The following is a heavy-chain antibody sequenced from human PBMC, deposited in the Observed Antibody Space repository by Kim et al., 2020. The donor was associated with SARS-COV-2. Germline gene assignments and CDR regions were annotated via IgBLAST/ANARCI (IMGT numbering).Heavy chain of an antibody. Sequence: SLKSRVTISVDTSKNQFSLKLSSVTAADTAVYYCARGAVGATRSYYFDYWGQGTLVTVSS. J-gene: IGHJ4*02. D-gene: IGHD1-26*01. CDR3: ARGAVGATRSYYFDY. V-gene: IGHV4-59*09.